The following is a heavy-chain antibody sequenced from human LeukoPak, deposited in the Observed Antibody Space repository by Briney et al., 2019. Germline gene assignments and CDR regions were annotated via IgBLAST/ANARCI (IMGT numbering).Heavy chain of an antibody. Sequence: SETLSLTCAVSGYSISSGYYWGWIRQPPGKGLEWIGGIYHSGSTYYNPSLKSRVTISVDTSKNQFPLKLSSVTAADTAVYYCARYSHYFDYWGQGTLVTVSS. CDR3: ARYSHYFDY. CDR2: IYHSGST. CDR1: GYSISSGYY. J-gene: IGHJ4*02. D-gene: IGHD6-13*01. V-gene: IGHV4-38-2*01.